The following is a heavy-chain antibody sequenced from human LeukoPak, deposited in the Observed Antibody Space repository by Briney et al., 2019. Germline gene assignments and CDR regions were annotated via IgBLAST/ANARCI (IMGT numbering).Heavy chain of an antibody. Sequence: GRSLRLSCAASGFTFSSYAMSWVRQAPGKGLEWVSAISGSGGSTYYADSVKGRFTISRDNSKNTLYLQMNSLRAEDTAVYYCAKSEYDFWSGSILYYFDYWGQGTLVTVSS. CDR3: AKSEYDFWSGSILYYFDY. V-gene: IGHV3-23*01. CDR2: ISGSGGST. J-gene: IGHJ4*02. CDR1: GFTFSSYA. D-gene: IGHD3-3*01.